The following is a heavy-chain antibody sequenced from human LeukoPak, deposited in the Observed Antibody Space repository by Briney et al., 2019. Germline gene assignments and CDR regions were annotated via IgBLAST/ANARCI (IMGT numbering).Heavy chain of an antibody. CDR1: GFTFSSYA. J-gene: IGHJ5*02. V-gene: IGHV3-23*01. Sequence: GGSLRLSCAASGFTFSSYAMSWVRQAPGKGLEWVSAISGSGGSTYYGDSVKGRFTISRDNSKNTLYLQMNSLRAEDTAVYYCAKDREVYVQNWFDPWGQGTLVTVSS. CDR3: AKDREVYVQNWFDP. D-gene: IGHD2-8*01. CDR2: ISGSGGST.